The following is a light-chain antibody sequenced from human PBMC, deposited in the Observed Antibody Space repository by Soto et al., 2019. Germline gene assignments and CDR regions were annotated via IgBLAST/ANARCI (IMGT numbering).Light chain of an antibody. V-gene: IGKV1-12*01. CDR3: QQANSFPYT. CDR2: DAS. CDR1: QDIRSW. Sequence: DIQMTQSPSSVSASVGDRVTITCRASQDIRSWLAWYQHKPGKAPNLLIFDASTLQSGVPSRFSGSGSGTHFSLTISRLQPEDFATYYCQQANSFPYTFGQGTKLDIK. J-gene: IGKJ2*01.